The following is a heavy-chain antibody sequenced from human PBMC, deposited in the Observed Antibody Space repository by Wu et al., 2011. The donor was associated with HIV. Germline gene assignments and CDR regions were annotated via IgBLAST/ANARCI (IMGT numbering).Heavy chain of an antibody. V-gene: IGHV1-2*02. CDR2: INPNSGET. CDR3: ATMATIFSLSN. CDR1: GYTFTGYY. D-gene: IGHD5-24*01. Sequence: QVQLVQSGAEVRKPGASVKISCKASGYTFTGYYFHWVRQAPGQGLEWMGWINPNSGETKSAEKFQGRVTITADTSTDTAYMELSSLTSEDTAVYYCATMATIFSLSNWGQGTLVTVSS. J-gene: IGHJ4*02.